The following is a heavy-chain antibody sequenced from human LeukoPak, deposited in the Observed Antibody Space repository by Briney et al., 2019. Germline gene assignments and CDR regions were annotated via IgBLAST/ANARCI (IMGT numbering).Heavy chain of an antibody. Sequence: SETLSLTCTVSGGSINSYYWSWIGQPPGKGLEWIGYISYTGGETNYNPSLKSRLTISVETSKNQFSLMLSSVTAAYTAIYYCARLPGGTAAFDIWAQGTMVTVSS. J-gene: IGHJ3*02. V-gene: IGHV4-59*08. CDR1: GGSINSYY. D-gene: IGHD1-14*01. CDR3: ARLPGGTAAFDI. CDR2: ISYTGGET.